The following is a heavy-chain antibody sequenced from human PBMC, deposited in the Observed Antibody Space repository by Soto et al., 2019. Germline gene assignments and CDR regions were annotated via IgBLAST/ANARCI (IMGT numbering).Heavy chain of an antibody. D-gene: IGHD6-19*01. CDR1: GGSFSGYY. J-gene: IGHJ5*02. CDR2: INHSGST. V-gene: IGHV4-34*01. Sequence: SETLSLTCAVYGGSFSGYYWSWIRQPPGKGLEWIGEINHSGSTNYNPSLKSRVTISVDTSKNQFSLKLSSVTAADTAVYYCARGRGSGWYGNWFDPWGQGTLVTVS. CDR3: ARGRGSGWYGNWFDP.